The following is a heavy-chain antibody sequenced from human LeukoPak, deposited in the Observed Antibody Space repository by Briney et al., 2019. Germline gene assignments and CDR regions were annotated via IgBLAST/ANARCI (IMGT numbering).Heavy chain of an antibody. CDR3: AKNRESYWVPELDY. CDR1: GFTVSSNS. D-gene: IGHD1-26*01. J-gene: IGHJ4*02. CDR2: IYSGGKT. Sequence: GGSLRLSCTVSGFTVSSNSWSWVRQAPGKGLEWVSFIYSGGKTHSSDSVKGRFTISRDNSKNTLYLQMSSLRAEDTAVYYCAKNRESYWVPELDYWGQGTLVTVSS. V-gene: IGHV3-53*01.